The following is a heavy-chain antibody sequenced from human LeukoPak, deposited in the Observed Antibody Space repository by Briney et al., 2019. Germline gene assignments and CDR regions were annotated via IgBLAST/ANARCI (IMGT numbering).Heavy chain of an antibody. CDR2: ISSSSSYI. CDR1: GFTFSSYW. Sequence: GGSLRLSCAASGFTFSSYWMNWVRQAPGKGLEWVSSISSSSSYIYYADSVKGRFTISRVNAKNSLYLQMNSLRAEDTAVYYCARVGIAYCGGDCYSDYFDYWGQGTLVTVSS. D-gene: IGHD2-21*02. J-gene: IGHJ4*02. V-gene: IGHV3-21*01. CDR3: ARVGIAYCGGDCYSDYFDY.